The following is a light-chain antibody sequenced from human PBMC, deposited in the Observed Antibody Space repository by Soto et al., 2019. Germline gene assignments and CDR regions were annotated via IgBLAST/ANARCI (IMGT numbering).Light chain of an antibody. J-gene: IGKJ2*01. CDR3: QQYYSYPPYT. CDR1: QGISSY. V-gene: IGKV1-8*01. CDR2: AAS. Sequence: AIRMTQSPSSFSASTGDRVTITCRASQGISSYLAWYQQKPGKAPKLLIYAASTLQSGVPSRFSGSGSGTDFTLTISCLQSEDLATYYCQQYYSYPPYTFGQGTKLEIK.